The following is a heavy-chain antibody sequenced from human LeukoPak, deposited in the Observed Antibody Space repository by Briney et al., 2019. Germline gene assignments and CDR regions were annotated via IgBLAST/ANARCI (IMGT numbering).Heavy chain of an antibody. CDR1: GGSISSSSYY. J-gene: IGHJ4*02. Sequence: SETLSLTCTVSGGSISSSSYYWGWIRQPPGKGLEWIGSIYYSGSTYYNPSLKSRVTISVDTSKNQFSLKLSSVTAADTAIYYCARGVIAAGGNDFDYWGQGTLVTVSS. CDR3: ARGVIAAGGNDFDY. D-gene: IGHD6-13*01. V-gene: IGHV4-39*07. CDR2: IYYSGST.